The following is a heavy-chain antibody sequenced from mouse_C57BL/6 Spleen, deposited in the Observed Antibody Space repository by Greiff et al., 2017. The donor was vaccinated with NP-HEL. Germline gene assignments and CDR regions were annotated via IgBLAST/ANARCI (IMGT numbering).Heavy chain of an antibody. V-gene: IGHV1-64*01. J-gene: IGHJ2*01. Sequence: QVHVKQPGAELVKPGASVKLSCKASGYTFTSYWMHWVKQRPGQGLEWIGMIHPNSGSTNYNEKFKSKATLTVDKSSSTAYMQLSSLTSEDSAVYYCARPSGFEDWGKGTTLTVAT. CDR2: IHPNSGST. CDR1: GYTFTSYW. CDR3: ARPSGFED.